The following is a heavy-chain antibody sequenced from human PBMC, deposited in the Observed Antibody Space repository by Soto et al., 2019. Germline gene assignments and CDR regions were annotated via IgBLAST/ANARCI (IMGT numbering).Heavy chain of an antibody. Sequence: GSLRLSCAASGFSVSSTYMSWVRQAPGKGLEWVSVLYGGGTTYYAGSVKGRFTISRDNSKNTLYLHLDSLRAEDTAVYYCARHPPTSSWPTALDYWGQGALVTVSS. CDR2: LYGGGTT. D-gene: IGHD6-13*01. J-gene: IGHJ4*02. CDR1: GFSVSSTY. V-gene: IGHV3-53*01. CDR3: ARHPPTSSWPTALDY.